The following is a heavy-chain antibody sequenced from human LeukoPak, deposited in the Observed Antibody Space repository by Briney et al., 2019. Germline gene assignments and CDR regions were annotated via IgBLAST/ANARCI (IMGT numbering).Heavy chain of an antibody. V-gene: IGHV4-61*02. CDR2: IYTSGST. Sequence: SETLSLTCAVSGGSISSGGYYWSWIRQHPGKGLEWIGRIYTSGSTNYNPSLKSRVTMSVDTSKNQFSLKLSSVTAADTAVYYCARAASGVPAAIHFDYWGQGTLVTVSS. CDR1: GGSISSGGYY. J-gene: IGHJ4*02. D-gene: IGHD2-2*02. CDR3: ARAASGVPAAIHFDY.